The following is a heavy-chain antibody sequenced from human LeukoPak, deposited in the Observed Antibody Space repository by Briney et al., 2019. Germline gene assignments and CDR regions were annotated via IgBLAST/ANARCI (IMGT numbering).Heavy chain of an antibody. J-gene: IGHJ4*02. CDR1: GFTFSSYG. CDR3: ARSQFGELLNGFDY. V-gene: IGHV3-33*01. Sequence: GGSLRLSCAASGFTFSSYGMHWVRQAPGKGLEWVAGTWYGGSNKLYGDSVKGRFTISRDNSKNTLYLQMNSLRVEDTAVYYCARSQFGELLNGFDYWGQGTLVTVSS. D-gene: IGHD3-10*01. CDR2: TWYGGSNK.